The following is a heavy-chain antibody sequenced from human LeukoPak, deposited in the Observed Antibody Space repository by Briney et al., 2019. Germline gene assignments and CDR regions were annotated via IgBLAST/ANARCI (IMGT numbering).Heavy chain of an antibody. D-gene: IGHD6-6*01. Sequence: PGGSLRLSCAASGSTVSSNYMSWVRQAPGKGLEWVSVIYSGGSTYYADSVKGRFTISRDNSKNTLYLQMNSLRAEDTAVYYCARDGIDSSSSLDYWGQGTLVTVSS. CDR1: GSTVSSNY. J-gene: IGHJ4*02. CDR2: IYSGGST. V-gene: IGHV3-66*01. CDR3: ARDGIDSSSSLDY.